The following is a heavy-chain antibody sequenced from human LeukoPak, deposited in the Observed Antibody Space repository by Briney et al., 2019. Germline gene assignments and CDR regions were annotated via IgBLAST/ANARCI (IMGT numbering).Heavy chain of an antibody. CDR3: TTEVLWFGVLPNDY. J-gene: IGHJ4*02. Sequence: GGSLRLSCAASGFTFSNAWMSWVRQAPGKGLEWVGSIKSKTDGGTTDYAAPVKGRFTISRDDSKNTLYLQMNSLKTEDTAVYYCTTEVLWFGVLPNDYWGQGTLVTVSS. CDR2: IKSKTDGGTT. CDR1: GFTFSNAW. D-gene: IGHD3-10*01. V-gene: IGHV3-15*01.